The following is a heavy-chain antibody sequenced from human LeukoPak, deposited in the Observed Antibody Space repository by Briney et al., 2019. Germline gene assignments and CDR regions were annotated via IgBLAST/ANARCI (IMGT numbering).Heavy chain of an antibody. J-gene: IGHJ6*02. CDR1: GYNFISYH. V-gene: IGHV1-46*01. Sequence: GASVKVSCKASGYNFISYHMHWVRQAPGQGLEWMGIINPSGGSTSYAQKFQDRATMTRDTSTSTVYMELSSLKSEDTAVYYCAREDVVLVDAVRYYYYGMDVWGQGTTVTVSS. CDR3: AREDVVLVDAVRYYYYGMDV. D-gene: IGHD2-8*01. CDR2: INPSGGST.